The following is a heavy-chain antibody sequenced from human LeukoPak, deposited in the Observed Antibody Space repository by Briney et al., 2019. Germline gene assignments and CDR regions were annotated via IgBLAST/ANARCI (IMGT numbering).Heavy chain of an antibody. V-gene: IGHV1-69*04. CDR1: GGTFSSYA. Sequence: GASVKVSCKASGGTFSSYAISWVRQAPGQGLEWMGRINVILDTANYAQKFQGRVTIIADITTSTSYMELSSLRSEDTAVYYCARDQGIGDASDIWGQGTMVTVSS. CDR3: ARDQGIGDASDI. J-gene: IGHJ3*02. CDR2: INVILDTA.